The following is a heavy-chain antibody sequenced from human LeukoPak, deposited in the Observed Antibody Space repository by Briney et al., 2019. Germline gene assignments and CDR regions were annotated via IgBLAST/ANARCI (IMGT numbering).Heavy chain of an antibody. CDR2: ISYDGSNK. Sequence: GGSLRLSCAASGFTFSSYAMHWVRQAPGKGLEWVAVISYDGSNKYYADSVKGRFTISRGNSKNTLYLQMNSLRAEDTAVYYCARDTVDLLRFLEWSFDYWGQGTLVTVSS. J-gene: IGHJ4*02. CDR1: GFTFSSYA. CDR3: ARDTVDLLRFLEWSFDY. D-gene: IGHD3-3*01. V-gene: IGHV3-30*04.